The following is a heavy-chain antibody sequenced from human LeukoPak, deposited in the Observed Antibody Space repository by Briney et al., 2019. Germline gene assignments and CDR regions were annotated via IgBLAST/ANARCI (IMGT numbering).Heavy chain of an antibody. D-gene: IGHD4-17*01. Sequence: QPGGSLRLSCAASGFTFSSYGMHWVRQAPGKGLEWVAFIRYDGTNKYYADSVKGRFTISRDNSKNTLYLQMNSLRAEDTAVYYCAKEIWPTVTTPGHTHFDYWGQGTLVTVSS. CDR1: GFTFSSYG. CDR3: AKEIWPTVTTPGHTHFDY. CDR2: IRYDGTNK. J-gene: IGHJ4*02. V-gene: IGHV3-30*02.